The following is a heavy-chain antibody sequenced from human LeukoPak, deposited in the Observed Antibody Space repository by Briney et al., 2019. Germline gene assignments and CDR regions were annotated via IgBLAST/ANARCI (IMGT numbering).Heavy chain of an antibody. D-gene: IGHD3-3*01. CDR1: GGSISSYY. V-gene: IGHV4-59*08. CDR2: IYYSGST. CDR3: ARQGVEAVPVRDFDI. J-gene: IGHJ3*02. Sequence: SETLSLTCTVSGGSISSYYWSWIRQPPGKGLEWIGYIYYSGSTNYNPSLKSRVTISVDTSKNQFSLKLSSVTAADTAVYYCARQGVEAVPVRDFDIWGQGTMVTVSS.